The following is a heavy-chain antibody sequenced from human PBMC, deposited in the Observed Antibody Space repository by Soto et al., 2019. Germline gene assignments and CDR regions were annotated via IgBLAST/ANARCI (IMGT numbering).Heavy chain of an antibody. V-gene: IGHV4-59*01. J-gene: IGHJ4*02. CDR2: IYYSGST. CDR3: ARETSSGWDY. CDR1: GGSISSYY. Sequence: PSETLSLTCTVSGGSISSYYWSWIRQPPGKGLEWIGYIYYSGSTNYNPSLKSRVTISVDTSKNQFSLKLSSVTAADTAVYYCARETSSGWDYWGQGTLVTVSS. D-gene: IGHD6-19*01.